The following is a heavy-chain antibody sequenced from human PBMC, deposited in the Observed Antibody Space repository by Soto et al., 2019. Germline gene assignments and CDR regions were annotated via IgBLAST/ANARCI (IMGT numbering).Heavy chain of an antibody. CDR2: INPSGGST. J-gene: IGHJ3*02. CDR1: GYTFTSYY. D-gene: IGHD5-12*01. Sequence: GASVKVSCKASGYTFTSYYMHWVRQAPGQGLEWMGIINPSGGSTSYAQKFQGRVTMTRDTSTSTVYMELSSLRSEDTAVYYCARDQVARDGYNYDALDIWGQGTMVTVSS. CDR3: ARDQVARDGYNYDALDI. V-gene: IGHV1-46*01.